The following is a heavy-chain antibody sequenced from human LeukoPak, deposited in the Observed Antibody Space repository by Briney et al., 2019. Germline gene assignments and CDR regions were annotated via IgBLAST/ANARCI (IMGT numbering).Heavy chain of an antibody. D-gene: IGHD4-11*01. Sequence: QPGGSLRLSSSASGFTFSDHYRERVRQAPGKGLEWIGRSRNKANSYATDYAASVKGRFTISRDDSKSSLYLQMNSLKTEDTAVYRCAGGASKAWGQGTMVTVSS. CDR1: GFTFSDHY. V-gene: IGHV3-72*01. CDR2: SRNKANSYAT. J-gene: IGHJ3*01. CDR3: AGGASKA.